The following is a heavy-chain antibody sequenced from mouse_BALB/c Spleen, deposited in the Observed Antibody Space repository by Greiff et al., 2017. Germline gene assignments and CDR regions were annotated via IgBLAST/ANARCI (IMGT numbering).Heavy chain of an antibody. CDR2: IDPANGNT. Sequence: DVKLQESGAELVKPGASVKLSCTASGFNIKDTYMHWVKQRPEQGLEWIGRIDPANGNTKYDPKFQGKATITADTSSNTAYLQLSSLTSEDTAVYYCALGYYGYVAYWGQGTLVTVSA. V-gene: IGHV14-3*02. CDR1: GFNIKDTY. J-gene: IGHJ3*01. CDR3: ALGYYGYVAY. D-gene: IGHD1-2*01.